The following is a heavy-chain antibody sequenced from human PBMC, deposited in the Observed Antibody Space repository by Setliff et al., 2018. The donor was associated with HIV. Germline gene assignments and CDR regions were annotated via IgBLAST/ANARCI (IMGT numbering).Heavy chain of an antibody. CDR3: ARGRRSSGWYVYH. CDR2: IYYSGST. V-gene: IGHV4-59*08. J-gene: IGHJ4*02. Sequence: SETLSLTCTVSGGSISDSHWSWIRQPPGKGLEWIGYIYYSGSTNYNPSLKSRVTISVDTSTNQFSLKLSSVAAADTAVYYCARGRRSSGWYVYHWGQGTLVTVSS. CDR1: GGSISDSH. D-gene: IGHD6-19*01.